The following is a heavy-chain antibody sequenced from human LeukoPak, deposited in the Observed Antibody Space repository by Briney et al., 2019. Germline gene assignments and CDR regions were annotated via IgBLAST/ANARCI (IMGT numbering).Heavy chain of an antibody. CDR1: GDSISSGGQY. CDR3: ARDRVVGDRTGNVDV. CDR2: IYYTGSA. Sequence: SETLSLTCTVSGDSISSGGQYWSWIRQHPGKGLEWIGYIYYTGSAYYNPSLKSRVTISVDKSKILFSLKLSSVTAADTAIYYCARDRVVGDRTGNVDVWGQGTTVTVSS. V-gene: IGHV4-31*03. D-gene: IGHD3-3*01. J-gene: IGHJ6*02.